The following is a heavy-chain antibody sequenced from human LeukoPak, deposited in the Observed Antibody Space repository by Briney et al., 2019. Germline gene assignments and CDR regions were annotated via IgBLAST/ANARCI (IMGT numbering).Heavy chain of an antibody. V-gene: IGHV1-2*02. CDR1: GYSFTDYY. Sequence: GASVRVSCKASGYSFTDYYINWVRQAPGQGLEWMGWINPNHGGTHYAQKFQGRVTMTRDTSITTAYMELSSLRSDDTAVYYCARDLEWLYPGGAFDIWGQGTMVTVSS. CDR2: INPNHGGT. CDR3: ARDLEWLYPGGAFDI. J-gene: IGHJ3*02. D-gene: IGHD3-3*01.